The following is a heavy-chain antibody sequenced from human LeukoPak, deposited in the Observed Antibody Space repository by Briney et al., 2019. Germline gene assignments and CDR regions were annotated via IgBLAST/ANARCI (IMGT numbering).Heavy chain of an antibody. CDR1: GFTFDDYA. J-gene: IGHJ4*02. CDR2: ISWNSGSI. V-gene: IGHV3-9*01. D-gene: IGHD1-7*01. CDR3: AKSTLYNWNSFVFDY. Sequence: GGSLRLSCAASGFTFDDYAMHWDRQAPGKGLEWVSGISWNSGSIGYADSVKGRFTISRDNAKNSLYLQMNSLRAEDTALYYCAKSTLYNWNSFVFDYWGQGTLVTVSS.